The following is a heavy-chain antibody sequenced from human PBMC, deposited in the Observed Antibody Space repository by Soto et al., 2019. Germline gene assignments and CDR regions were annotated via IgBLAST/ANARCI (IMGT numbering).Heavy chain of an antibody. J-gene: IGHJ6*03. CDR3: AREDRYGFWSGYSFYYMDV. V-gene: IGHV1-8*01. Sequence: QVQLVQSGAEVKKPGASVKVSCKASGYTFTSYDINWVRQATGQGLEWMGWMNPNSGNTGYAQKFQGRVTMTRNTSISTAYMELSSLRSEDTAVYYCAREDRYGFWSGYSFYYMDVWGKGTTVTVSS. CDR1: GYTFTSYD. D-gene: IGHD3-3*01. CDR2: MNPNSGNT.